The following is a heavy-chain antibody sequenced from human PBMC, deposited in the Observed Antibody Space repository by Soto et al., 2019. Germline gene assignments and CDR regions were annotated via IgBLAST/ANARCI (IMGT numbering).Heavy chain of an antibody. CDR1: GGTFSSYA. D-gene: IGHD2-2*01. V-gene: IGHV1-69*01. Sequence: AQLVQSGAEVKKPGSSVKVSCKASGGTFSSYAISWVRQAPGQGLEWMGGIIPISGTANYAQKFQGRVTITADESTSTAYMELSSLRSEDTAVYYCARSQGSSTSLEIYYYYYYGMDVLGQGTTVTVSS. J-gene: IGHJ6*02. CDR2: IIPISGTA. CDR3: ARSQGSSTSLEIYYYYYYGMDV.